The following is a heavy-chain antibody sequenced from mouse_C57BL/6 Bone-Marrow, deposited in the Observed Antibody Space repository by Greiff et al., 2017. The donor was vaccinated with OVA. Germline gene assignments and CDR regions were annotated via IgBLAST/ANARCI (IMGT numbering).Heavy chain of an antibody. CDR1: GYTFTDYY. CDR2: IYPGSGNT. Sequence: QVQLQQSGAELVRPGASVKLSCKASGYTFTDYYINWVKQRPGQGLEWIARIYPGSGNTYYNEKFKGKATLTAEKSSSTAYMQLSSLTSEDSAVYFCAREIYYDYEDYFDYWGQGTTLTVSS. J-gene: IGHJ2*01. V-gene: IGHV1-76*01. CDR3: AREIYYDYEDYFDY. D-gene: IGHD2-4*01.